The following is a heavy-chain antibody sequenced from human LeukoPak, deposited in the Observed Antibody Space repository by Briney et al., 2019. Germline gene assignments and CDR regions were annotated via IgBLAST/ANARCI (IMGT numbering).Heavy chain of an antibody. V-gene: IGHV4-39*01. D-gene: IGHD3-16*01. Sequence: SETLSLTCTVSGASITTSYYYWGWIRQPPGKGLEWIGNFYYSGSTYYNPSLKSRVTISVDTSKNLFSLRLSSVTAADTAVYYCARQVTFGYAYAYYFDFWGQGALVTVSS. CDR2: FYYSGST. J-gene: IGHJ4*02. CDR3: ARQVTFGYAYAYYFDF. CDR1: GASITTSYYY.